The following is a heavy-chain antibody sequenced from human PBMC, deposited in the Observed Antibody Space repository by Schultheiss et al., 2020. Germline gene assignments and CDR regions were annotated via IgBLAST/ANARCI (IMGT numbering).Heavy chain of an antibody. Sequence: SETLSLTCTVSGYSISSGYYWGWIRQPPGKGLEWIGYIYYSGSTNYNPSLKSRVTISVDTSKNQFSLKLSSVTAADTAVYYCVRNLGATDYFDYWGQGTLVTVSS. J-gene: IGHJ4*02. CDR2: IYYSGST. CDR3: VRNLGATDYFDY. CDR1: GYSISSGYY. V-gene: IGHV4-38-2*02. D-gene: IGHD1-26*01.